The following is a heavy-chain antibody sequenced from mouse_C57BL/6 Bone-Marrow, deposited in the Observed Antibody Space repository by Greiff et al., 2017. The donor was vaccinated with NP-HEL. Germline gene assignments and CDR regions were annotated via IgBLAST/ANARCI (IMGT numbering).Heavy chain of an antibody. CDR2: IHPNSGST. J-gene: IGHJ3*01. CDR1: GYTFTSYW. Sequence: VQLQQPGAELVKPGASVKLSCKASGYTFTSYWMHWVKQRPGQGLEWIGMIHPNSGSTNYNEKFKSKATLTVDKSSSTAYMQLSSLTSEDSAVYYCARVVLYGSSYPWFAYWGQGTLVTVSA. V-gene: IGHV1-64*01. CDR3: ARVVLYGSSYPWFAY. D-gene: IGHD1-1*01.